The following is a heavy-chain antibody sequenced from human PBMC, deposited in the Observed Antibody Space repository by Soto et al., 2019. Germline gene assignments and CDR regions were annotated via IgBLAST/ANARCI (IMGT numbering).Heavy chain of an antibody. J-gene: IGHJ6*02. CDR3: ARVGVISGAGGTYGMDV. CDR2: MNPNSGNT. D-gene: IGHD1-26*01. CDR1: GYTFTSYD. V-gene: IGHV1-8*01. Sequence: QVQLVQSGAEVKKPGASVKVSCKASGYTFTSYDINWVRQATGQGLEWMGWMNPNSGNTGYAQKFQGRVTMTRNTSISTAYMELSSLRSEDTAVYYCARVGVISGAGGTYGMDVWGQGTTVTVSS.